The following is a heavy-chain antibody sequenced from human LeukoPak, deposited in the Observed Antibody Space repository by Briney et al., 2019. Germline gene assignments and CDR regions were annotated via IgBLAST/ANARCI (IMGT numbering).Heavy chain of an antibody. Sequence: PSETLSLTCAVSGDSISSNYWWTWVRQPPGKGLEWIGEIHHSGSTNYSPSLKSRATISVDYSRNQFSLGLSSVTAADTAVYYCARGIPGYFGTSGYYYEYWGQGTLVTVSS. D-gene: IGHD3-22*01. J-gene: IGHJ4*02. CDR2: IHHSGST. V-gene: IGHV4-4*02. CDR3: ARGIPGYFGTSGYYYEY. CDR1: GDSISSNYW.